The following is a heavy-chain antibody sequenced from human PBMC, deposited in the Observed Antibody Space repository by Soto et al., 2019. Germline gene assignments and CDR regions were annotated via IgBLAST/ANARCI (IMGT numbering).Heavy chain of an antibody. CDR2: ISYDGTEK. D-gene: IGHD1-1*01. Sequence: QVQLVESGGGVVQPGRSLRLSCAASGFSFASYGMHWVRQAPGKGLEWVAVISYDGTEKYYEDSVKGRFTISRDNTKNKMQRQMHRDTGAAFYVCFCALQYARCSLDSWGQGTLVTVSS. CDR1: GFSFASYG. J-gene: IGHJ4*02. V-gene: IGHV3-30*03. CDR3: ALQYARCSLDS.